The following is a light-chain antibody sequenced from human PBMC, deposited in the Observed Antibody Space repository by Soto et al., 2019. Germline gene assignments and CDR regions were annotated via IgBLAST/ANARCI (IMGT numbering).Light chain of an antibody. Sequence: DIQMTQSPSTLSASVGDRVTITCRASQSISTWLAWYQQKPGKAPKLLIYMASNLERGVPSRFSGSGSGTEFTLTISSLQPDDFATYYCQQHNSYPRTFGQGTKVEMK. V-gene: IGKV1-5*03. J-gene: IGKJ1*01. CDR3: QQHNSYPRT. CDR1: QSISTW. CDR2: MAS.